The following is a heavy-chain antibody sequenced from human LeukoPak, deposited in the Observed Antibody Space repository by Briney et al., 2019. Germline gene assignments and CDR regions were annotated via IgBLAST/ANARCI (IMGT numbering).Heavy chain of an antibody. V-gene: IGHV3-53*01. Sequence: GGSLRLSCAASGFTVSSNYMNWVRQAPGKGLEWLSVIYSDASTYYADSVKGRFTISRDNAKNSLYLQMNSLRAEDTAVYYCARDRPFEVPMDYWGQGTLVTVSS. CDR2: IYSDAST. J-gene: IGHJ4*02. CDR3: ARDRPFEVPMDY. CDR1: GFTVSSNY.